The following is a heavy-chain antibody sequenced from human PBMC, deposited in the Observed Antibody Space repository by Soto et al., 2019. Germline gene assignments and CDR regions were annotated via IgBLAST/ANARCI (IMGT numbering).Heavy chain of an antibody. CDR3: AKVGPHDPSGWYWGPFDY. CDR1: GFTFSSYA. CDR2: ISGSGGST. D-gene: IGHD6-19*01. Sequence: GGSLRLSCAASGFTFSSYAMSWVRQAPGKGLEWVSAISGSGGSTYYADSVKGRFTISRDNSKNTLYLQMNSLRAEDTAVYYCAKVGPHDPSGWYWGPFDYWGQGTLVTVPS. V-gene: IGHV3-23*01. J-gene: IGHJ4*02.